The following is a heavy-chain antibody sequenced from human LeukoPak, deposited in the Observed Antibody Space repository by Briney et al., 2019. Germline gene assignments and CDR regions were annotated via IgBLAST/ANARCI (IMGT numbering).Heavy chain of an antibody. CDR2: IYYSGST. V-gene: IGHV4-39*01. J-gene: IGHJ4*02. CDR3: ARRGRLLWFGESKHYFDY. D-gene: IGHD3-10*01. CDR1: GGSISSSSYY. Sequence: PETLSLTCTVSGGSISSSSYYWGWIRQPPGKGLEWIGSIYYSGSTYYNPSLKSRVTISVDTSKNQFSLKLSSVTAADTAVYYCARRGRLLWFGESKHYFDYWGQGTLVTVSS.